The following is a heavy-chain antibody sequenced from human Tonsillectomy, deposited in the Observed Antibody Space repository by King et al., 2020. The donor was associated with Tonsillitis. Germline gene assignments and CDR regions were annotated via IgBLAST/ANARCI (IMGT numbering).Heavy chain of an antibody. J-gene: IGHJ5*02. CDR1: GITLSTYW. Sequence: VQLVESGGDLVQPGGSLRLSCSAAGITLSTYWMNWVRQAPGKGLEWGASINQDGSDKKYVDSVKGRFTISRDNAKNSLYLQMTILRAEDSAVYYCARVGRAFHSDLFLQSWGQGDLGTVSS. V-gene: IGHV3-7*01. D-gene: IGHD2/OR15-2a*01. CDR3: ARVGRAFHSDLFLQS. CDR2: INQDGSDK.